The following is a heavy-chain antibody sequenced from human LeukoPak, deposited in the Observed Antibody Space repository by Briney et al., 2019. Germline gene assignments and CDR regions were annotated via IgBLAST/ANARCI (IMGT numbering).Heavy chain of an antibody. CDR3: ARDLVGSNYYDSSGYSNWFDP. CDR2: INPNSGGT. D-gene: IGHD3-22*01. Sequence: ASVTETLKASGYTLTGYYMHGVRQAPGQGLEWMGWINPNSGGTNYAQKFQGRGDGPIHHLISTAYMELRRLRSDDTAVYYCARDLVGSNYYDSSGYSNWFDPWGQGTLVRVSS. V-gene: IGHV1-2*02. J-gene: IGHJ5*02. CDR1: GYTLTGYY.